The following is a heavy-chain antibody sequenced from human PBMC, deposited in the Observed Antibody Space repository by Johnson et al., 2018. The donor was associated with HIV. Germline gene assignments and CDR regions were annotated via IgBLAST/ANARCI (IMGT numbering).Heavy chain of an antibody. CDR1: GFSFSSYA. Sequence: QVQLVEYGGGVVQPGRSLRLSCAASGFSFSSYAMHWVRQAPGKGLEWVAVMSFDGNNRYYADSVKGRFTISRDNSKNTLYLQMNSLRAEDTAVYYCARDAPDSGSYHAFDIWGQGTMVTVSS. CDR3: ARDAPDSGSYHAFDI. J-gene: IGHJ3*02. CDR2: MSFDGNNR. V-gene: IGHV3-30-3*01. D-gene: IGHD1-26*01.